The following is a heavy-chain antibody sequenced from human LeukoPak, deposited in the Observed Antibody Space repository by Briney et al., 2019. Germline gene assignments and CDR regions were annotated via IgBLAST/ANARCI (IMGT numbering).Heavy chain of an antibody. CDR3: AREYGGNSMIDYFDY. V-gene: IGHV3-7*01. CDR1: GFTFSSYW. D-gene: IGHD2-21*02. J-gene: IGHJ4*02. CDR2: IKQDGSEK. Sequence: GGSLRLSCAASGFTFSSYWMSWVRQAPGKGLEWVANIKQDGSEKYYVDSVKGRFTISRDNAKNSLYLQMNSLRAEDTAVYYCAREYGGNSMIDYFDYWGQGTLVTVSS.